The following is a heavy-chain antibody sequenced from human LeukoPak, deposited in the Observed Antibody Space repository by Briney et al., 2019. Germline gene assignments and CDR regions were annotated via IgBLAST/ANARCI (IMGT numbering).Heavy chain of an antibody. D-gene: IGHD1-26*01. CDR1: GGSISSYY. J-gene: IGHJ6*02. CDR2: IYYSGST. CDR3: ARDNPNPGATGYYGMDV. Sequence: SETLSLTCTVSGGSISSYYWSWIRQPPGKGLEWIGYIYYSGSTNYNPSLKSRVTISVDTSKNQFSLKLSSVTAADTAVYYCARDNPNPGATGYYGMDVWGQGTTVTVSS. V-gene: IGHV4-59*01.